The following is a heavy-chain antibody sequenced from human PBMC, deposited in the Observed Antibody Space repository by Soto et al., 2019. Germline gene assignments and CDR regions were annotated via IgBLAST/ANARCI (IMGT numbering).Heavy chain of an antibody. CDR3: ARVLGGYPNFDL. D-gene: IGHD3-22*01. CDR1: GFTVSSYG. V-gene: IGHV3-30-3*01. CDR2: ISYDGSDK. J-gene: IGHJ4*02. Sequence: QVQLVESGGGVVQPGRSLRLSCAASGFTVSSYGLHWVRQAPGKGLEWLAFISYDGSDKFYADAVKGRFTISRAFSKNTLYLQMNSLKAEDTAVYYCARVLGGYPNFDLWVQGTLVNVSS.